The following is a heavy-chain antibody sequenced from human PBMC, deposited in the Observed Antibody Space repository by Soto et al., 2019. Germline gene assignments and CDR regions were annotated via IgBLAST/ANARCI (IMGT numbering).Heavy chain of an antibody. CDR2: ISGSGGST. V-gene: IGHV3-23*01. Sequence: GGSLRLSCAASGFTFSSYAMSWVRQAPGKGLEWVSAISGSGGSTYYQDSVKGRFTISVDNSKNTLYLQMNSLRAEDTAVYYCAKSSRIMITSGGVNYYFDYWGQGTLVTVSS. CDR3: AKSSRIMITSGGVNYYFDY. CDR1: GFTFSSYA. J-gene: IGHJ4*02. D-gene: IGHD3-16*01.